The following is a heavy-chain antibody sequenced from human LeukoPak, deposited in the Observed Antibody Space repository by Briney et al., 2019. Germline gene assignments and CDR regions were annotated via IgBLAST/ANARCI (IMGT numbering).Heavy chain of an antibody. CDR2: IYYSGST. CDR3: AREGVNPGDWFDP. D-gene: IGHD1-14*01. J-gene: IGHJ5*02. Sequence: PSETLSLTCTVSGGSISSGDYYWSWIRQPPGKGLEWIGYIYYSGSTYFNPSLKSRVTISVDTSKNQFSLKLSSVTAADTAVYYCAREGVNPGDWFDPWGQGTLVTVSS. CDR1: GGSISSGDYY. V-gene: IGHV4-30-4*08.